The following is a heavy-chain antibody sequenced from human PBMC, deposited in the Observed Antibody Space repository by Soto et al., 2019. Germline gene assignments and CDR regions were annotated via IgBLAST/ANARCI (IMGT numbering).Heavy chain of an antibody. J-gene: IGHJ6*02. Sequence: GGSLRLSCAASGFTFSSYAMHWVRQAPGKGLEWVAVISYDGSNKYYADSVKGRFTISRDNSKNTLYLQMNSLRAEDTAVYYCARVQIAAAGTAYYYYYGMDVWGQGTTVTAP. CDR2: ISYDGSNK. CDR1: GFTFSSYA. D-gene: IGHD6-13*01. V-gene: IGHV3-30-3*01. CDR3: ARVQIAAAGTAYYYYYGMDV.